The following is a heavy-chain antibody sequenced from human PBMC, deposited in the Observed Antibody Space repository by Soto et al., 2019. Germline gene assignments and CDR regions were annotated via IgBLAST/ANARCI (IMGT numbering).Heavy chain of an antibody. CDR3: TRHLIVVVPAARVTYFDY. D-gene: IGHD2-2*01. CDR2: IRTKSNNYAT. J-gene: IGHJ4*02. V-gene: IGHV3-73*01. Sequence: EVQLVESGGGLVQPGGSLKLSCAASGFTFSGSAMHWVRQASGKGLEWVGRIRTKSNNYATAYAASVKGRFTISRDDSKNTAYLQMNSLKTEDTAGYYCTRHLIVVVPAARVTYFDYWGLGNLVTASS. CDR1: GFTFSGSA.